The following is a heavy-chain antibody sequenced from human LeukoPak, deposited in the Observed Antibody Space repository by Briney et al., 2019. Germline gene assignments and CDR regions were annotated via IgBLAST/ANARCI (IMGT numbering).Heavy chain of an antibody. V-gene: IGHV1-69*04. CDR2: IIPILGIA. J-gene: IGHJ4*02. CDR3: ATQTYYYDSSGYSPFDY. CDR1: GGTFSSYA. Sequence: SVKVSCKASGGTFSSYAISWVRQAPGQGLEWMGRIIPILGIANYAQKFQGRVTITADKSTSTAYMELSSLRSEDTAVYYCATQTYYYDSSGYSPFDYWGQGTLVTVSS. D-gene: IGHD3-22*01.